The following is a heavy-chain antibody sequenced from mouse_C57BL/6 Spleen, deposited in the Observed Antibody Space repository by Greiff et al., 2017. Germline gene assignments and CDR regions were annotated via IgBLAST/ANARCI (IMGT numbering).Heavy chain of an antibody. Sequence: EVQGVESGGDLVKPGGSLKLSCAASGFTFSSYGMSWVRQTPDKRLEWVATISSGGSYTYYPDSVKGRFTISKENAKNSLFLQMSSLKAEDTAMYYCARYYGVSYAMDYWGQGTSVTVSS. D-gene: IGHD1-1*01. CDR1: GFTFSSYG. CDR3: ARYYGVSYAMDY. V-gene: IGHV5-6*01. J-gene: IGHJ4*01. CDR2: ISSGGSYT.